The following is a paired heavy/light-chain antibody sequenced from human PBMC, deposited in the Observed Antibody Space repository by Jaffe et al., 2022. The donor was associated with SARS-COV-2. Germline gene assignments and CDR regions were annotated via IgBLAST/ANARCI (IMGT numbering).Heavy chain of an antibody. V-gene: IGHV3-7*01. D-gene: IGHD2-15*01. CDR2: IKQDGSEK. CDR3: ARDDVSGTVVSFFWGPTALGGMDV. Sequence: EVQLVESGGGLVQPGGSLRLSCAASGFTFSSYWMSWVRQAPGKGLEWVANIKQDGSEKYYVDSVKGRFTISRDNAKNSLYLQMNSLRAEDTAVYYCARDDVSGTVVSFFWGPTALGGMDVWGQGTTVTVSS. CDR1: GFTFSSYW. J-gene: IGHJ6*02.
Light chain of an antibody. J-gene: IGKJ4*01. Sequence: DVVMTQSPLSLPVTLGQPASISCRSSQSLVYSDGNTYLNWFQQRPGQSPRRLIYKVSNRDSGVPDRFSGSGSGTDFTLKISRVEAEDVGVYYCMQGTHWPPTFGGGTKVEIK. CDR3: MQGTHWPPT. V-gene: IGKV2-30*01. CDR1: QSLVYSDGNTY. CDR2: KVS.